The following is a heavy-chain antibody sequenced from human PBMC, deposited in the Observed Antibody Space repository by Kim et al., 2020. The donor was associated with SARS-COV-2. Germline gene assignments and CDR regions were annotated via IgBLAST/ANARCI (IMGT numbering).Heavy chain of an antibody. CDR3: ARGPDYDFWSGYPNLYYYYSIDV. J-gene: IGHJ6*02. CDR1: GYTFTSYD. V-gene: IGHV1-8*01. Sequence: ASVKVSCKASGYTFTSYDINWVRQATGQGLEWMGWMNPNSGNTGYAQKFQGRVTMTRNTSISTAYMELSSLRSEDTAVYYCARGPDYDFWSGYPNLYYYYSIDVWGQWTTVTVTS. D-gene: IGHD3-3*01. CDR2: MNPNSGNT.